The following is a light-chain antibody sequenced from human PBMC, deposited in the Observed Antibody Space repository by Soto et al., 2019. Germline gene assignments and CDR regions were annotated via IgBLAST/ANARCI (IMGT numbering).Light chain of an antibody. V-gene: IGLV2-18*02. CDR2: EVS. J-gene: IGLJ1*01. Sequence: QSVLTQPPSVSGSPGQSVTISCTGTSSDVGSYNRVSWYQQPPGTAPKLMIYEVSNRPSGVPDRFSGSKSGNTASLTISGLRAEDEADYYCNSYTSSGTYVFGTGTKLTVL. CDR3: NSYTSSGTYV. CDR1: SSDVGSYNR.